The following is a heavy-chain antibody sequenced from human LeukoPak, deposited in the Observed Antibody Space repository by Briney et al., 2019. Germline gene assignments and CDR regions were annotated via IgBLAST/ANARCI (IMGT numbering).Heavy chain of an antibody. V-gene: IGHV3-30-3*02. J-gene: IGHJ4*02. CDR2: ISYDGSSK. CDR1: GFTFRTYA. D-gene: IGHD2-15*01. CDR3: AKQVEVVVAGDFDY. Sequence: GGSLRLSCAASGFTFRTYAMHWVRQAPGKGLECVAVISYDGSSKYYADSVKGRFTISRDNSKNTLYLQMNSLRAEDTAVYYCAKQVEVVVAGDFDYWGQGTLVTVSS.